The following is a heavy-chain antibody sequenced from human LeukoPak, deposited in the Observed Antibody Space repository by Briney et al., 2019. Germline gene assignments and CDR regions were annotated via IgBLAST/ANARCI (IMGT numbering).Heavy chain of an antibody. Sequence: SETLSLTCAVSGYSISSGFYWGLIRQPPGKGLEWIGSIYHSGSTYYNPSLKSRVTISVDTSKNQFSLKLSSVTAADTAVYYCARDHSGSYGWFDPWGQGTLVTVSS. CDR3: ARDHSGSYGWFDP. J-gene: IGHJ5*02. V-gene: IGHV4-38-2*02. CDR2: IYHSGST. CDR1: GYSISSGFY. D-gene: IGHD1-26*01.